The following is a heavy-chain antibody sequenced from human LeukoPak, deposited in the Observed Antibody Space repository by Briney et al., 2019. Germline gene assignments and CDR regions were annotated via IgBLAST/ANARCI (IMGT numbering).Heavy chain of an antibody. V-gene: IGHV5-51*01. CDR2: IYPGDSDT. J-gene: IGHJ5*02. CDR1: GYSFTSYW. CDR3: ARPYYGSGSSLGWFDP. D-gene: IGHD3-10*01. Sequence: GESLKISCKGSGYSFTSYWIGSVRQMPGKGLVWMGIIYPGDSDTRYSPSFQGQVTISADKSISTAYLQWSSLKASDTAMYYCARPYYGSGSSLGWFDPWGQGTLVTVSS.